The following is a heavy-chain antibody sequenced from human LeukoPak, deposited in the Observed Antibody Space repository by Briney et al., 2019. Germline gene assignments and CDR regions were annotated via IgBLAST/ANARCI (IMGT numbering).Heavy chain of an antibody. CDR2: IKQDGSEK. CDR3: AKDGGTHFDH. CDR1: GFTFSSYW. V-gene: IGHV3-7*01. J-gene: IGHJ4*02. D-gene: IGHD1-26*01. Sequence: GGSLRLSCAASGFTFSSYWMTWVRHLPGKGLEWVAKIKQDGSEKYYVDSVKGRFTISRDNTRDSLYLQMNSLRADDTAVYYCAKDGGTHFDHWGQGTLVTVSS.